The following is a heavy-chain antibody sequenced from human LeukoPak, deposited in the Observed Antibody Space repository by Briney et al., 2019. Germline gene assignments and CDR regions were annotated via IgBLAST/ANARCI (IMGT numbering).Heavy chain of an antibody. CDR1: GGSFSGYY. CDR3: ARGDSFDY. Sequence: SETLSLTCAVYGGSFSGYYWSWIRPPPGKGLEWIGEINHSGSTNYNPSLKSRVTISVDTSKNQFSLKLSSVTAADTAVYYCARGDSFDYWGQGTLVTVSS. V-gene: IGHV4-34*01. J-gene: IGHJ4*02. CDR2: INHSGST.